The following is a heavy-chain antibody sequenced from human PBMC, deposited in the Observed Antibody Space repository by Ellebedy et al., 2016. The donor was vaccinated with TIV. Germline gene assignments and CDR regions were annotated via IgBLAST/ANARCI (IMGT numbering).Heavy chain of an antibody. V-gene: IGHV3-23*01. J-gene: IGHJ4*02. D-gene: IGHD3-16*01. CDR1: GFTFSRHA. Sequence: PGGSLRLSCAASGFTFSRHAMTWVRQAPGKGLEWVSAISGRGGTTYYADSVKGRFTISRDNSENTLYLHMNSLRAEDTAMYYCARGRSGTYIHHAFDCWGQGTLVTVSS. CDR3: ARGRSGTYIHHAFDC. CDR2: ISGRGGTT.